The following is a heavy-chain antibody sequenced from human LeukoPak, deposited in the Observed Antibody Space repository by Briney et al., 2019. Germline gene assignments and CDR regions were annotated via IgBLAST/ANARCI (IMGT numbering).Heavy chain of an antibody. V-gene: IGHV3-21*01. CDR3: ARDVIAARRGDDAFDI. J-gene: IGHJ3*02. CDR2: ISSSSSYI. D-gene: IGHD6-6*01. CDR1: GFTFSSYS. Sequence: GGSLRLSCAASGFTFSSYSMNWVRQAPGKGLEWVSSISSSSSYIYYADSVKGRFTISRDNAKNSLYLQMNSLRAEDTAVYYCARDVIAARRGDDAFDIWGQGTMVTVSS.